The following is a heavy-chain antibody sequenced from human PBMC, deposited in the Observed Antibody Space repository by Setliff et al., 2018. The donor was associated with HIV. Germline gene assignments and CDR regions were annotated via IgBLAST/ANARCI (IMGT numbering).Heavy chain of an antibody. Sequence: LRLSCAVSGFTFSSYTMDWVRQAPGKGLEWVALIYYDGSTEYYADSVKGRFTISRDNSENTLYLQMNSLRADDTAMYYCAKAWGSGYPSFESALMFDVWGQGTLVTVSS. V-gene: IGHV3-33*06. CDR1: GFTFSSYT. CDR2: IYYDGSTE. CDR3: AKAWGSGYPSFESALMFDV. J-gene: IGHJ4*02. D-gene: IGHD3-3*01.